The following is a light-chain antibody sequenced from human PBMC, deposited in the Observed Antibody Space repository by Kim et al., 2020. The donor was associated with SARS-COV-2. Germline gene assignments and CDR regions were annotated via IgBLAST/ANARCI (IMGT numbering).Light chain of an antibody. CDR1: QTIGTS. V-gene: IGKV1-5*01. CDR2: DAS. CDR3: QQYDGYYLT. J-gene: IGKJ1*01. Sequence: ASVEDTVTITCRASQTIGTSLAWYQQRPGQAPILLIYDASTLGNWVPSRFSGSGSGTEFTLTIGSLQPDDVATYYCQQYDGYYLTFGQGTKVDIK.